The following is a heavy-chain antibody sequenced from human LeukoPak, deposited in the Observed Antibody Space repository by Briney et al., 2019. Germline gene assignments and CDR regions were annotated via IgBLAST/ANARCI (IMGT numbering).Heavy chain of an antibody. CDR1: GGTFSSYA. J-gene: IGHJ4*02. D-gene: IGHD3-22*01. CDR3: ARDPAYYYDSSGALDY. CDR2: IIPILGIA. Sequence: SVKVSCKASGGTFSSYAISWVRQAPGQGLEWMGRIIPILGIANYAQKFQGRVTITADKSTSTAYMELSSLRSEDTAVYYCARDPAYYYDSSGALDYWGQGTLVTVSS. V-gene: IGHV1-69*04.